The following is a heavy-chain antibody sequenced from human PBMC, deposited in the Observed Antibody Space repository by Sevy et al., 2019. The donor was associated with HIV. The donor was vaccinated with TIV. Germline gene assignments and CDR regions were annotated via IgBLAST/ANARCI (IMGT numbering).Heavy chain of an antibody. Sequence: GESLKISCAASGFRFSSYGMNWVRQAPGKGLEWVAFLPYDGSKEDYAASVKGRFTISRDNSKNTLYQQMNRLRVEDTAVYYCTKDMVTFGGIIANSPGGFDIWVQGTMVTVSS. CDR3: TKDMVTFGGIIANSPGGFDI. CDR1: GFRFSSYG. J-gene: IGHJ3*02. CDR2: LPYDGSKE. D-gene: IGHD3-16*02. V-gene: IGHV3-30*02.